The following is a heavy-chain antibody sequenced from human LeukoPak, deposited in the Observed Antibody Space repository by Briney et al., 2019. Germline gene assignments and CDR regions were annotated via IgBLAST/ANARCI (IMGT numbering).Heavy chain of an antibody. Sequence: GGSLRLSCAASGFTFSSYVMSWVRQAPGKGLEWVSAISDRGVSTYYADSVKGRFTISRDNSENTLYLQMNSLRPEDAAVYYCAKDAGRGGGYYFDYWGQGTLVTVSS. CDR3: AKDAGRGGGYYFDY. CDR1: GFTFSSYV. D-gene: IGHD3-16*01. J-gene: IGHJ4*02. V-gene: IGHV3-23*01. CDR2: ISDRGVST.